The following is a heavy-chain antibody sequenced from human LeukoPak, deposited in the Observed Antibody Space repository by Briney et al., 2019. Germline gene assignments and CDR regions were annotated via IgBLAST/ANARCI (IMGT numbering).Heavy chain of an antibody. CDR2: IKSKTDGGKT. V-gene: IGHV3-15*01. CDR3: TTCGYDRCGAFDI. J-gene: IGHJ3*02. CDR1: EFPFTRAW. Sequence: GGSLRLSCAVSEFPFTRAWMTWVRQAPGKGLEWVGRIKSKTDGGKTGYAAPVKGRFSISRDDSKNTLYLQMNSLETEDTAMYYCTTCGYDRCGAFDIWGQGTVVTVSS. D-gene: IGHD5-12*01.